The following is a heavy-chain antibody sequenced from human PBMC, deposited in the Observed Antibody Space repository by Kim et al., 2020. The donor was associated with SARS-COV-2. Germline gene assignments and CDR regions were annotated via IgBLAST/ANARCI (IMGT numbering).Heavy chain of an antibody. V-gene: IGHV3-33*06. Sequence: VKGRFSISRDNSKNTLYLQMNSLRAEDTAVYYCAKDWEYYYGSGSYYFDYWGQGTLVTVSS. J-gene: IGHJ4*02. D-gene: IGHD3-10*01. CDR3: AKDWEYYYGSGSYYFDY.